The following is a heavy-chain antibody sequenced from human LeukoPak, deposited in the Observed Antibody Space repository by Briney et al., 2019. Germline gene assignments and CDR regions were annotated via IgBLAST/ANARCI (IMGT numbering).Heavy chain of an antibody. J-gene: IGHJ4*02. CDR1: GGSFSGYY. D-gene: IGHD3-16*01. CDR3: TRGAGWLIDY. Sequence: SETLSLTCAVYGGSFSGYYWSWIRQPPGKGLEWIGEINHSGSTNYNPSLKSRVTISAGTSKNQFSLKLNSLTTADTAVYYCTRGAGWLIDYWGQGILVTVSS. V-gene: IGHV4-34*01. CDR2: INHSGST.